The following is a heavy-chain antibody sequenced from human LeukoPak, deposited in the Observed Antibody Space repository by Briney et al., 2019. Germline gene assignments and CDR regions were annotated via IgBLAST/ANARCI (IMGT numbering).Heavy chain of an antibody. CDR2: IYSSGST. CDR1: GGSISSYY. CDR3: ARVRAAAGPYYFDY. Sequence: SETLSLTCTVSGGSISSYYWGWLRQPAGKGLEWIGRIYSSGSTNYNPSLKSRVTMSVDTSKNQFSLKVSSVTAADTAVYYCARVRAAAGPYYFDYWGQGILVTVSS. D-gene: IGHD6-13*01. V-gene: IGHV4-4*07. J-gene: IGHJ4*02.